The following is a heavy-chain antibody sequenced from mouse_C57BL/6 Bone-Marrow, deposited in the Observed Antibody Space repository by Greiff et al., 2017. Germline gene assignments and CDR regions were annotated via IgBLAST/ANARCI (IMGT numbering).Heavy chain of an antibody. J-gene: IGHJ1*03. CDR3: ARSPLFLWYLDV. D-gene: IGHD6-1*01. CDR2: IYWDDDK. V-gene: IGHV8-12*01. Sequence: QVTLKVSGPGILQSSQTLSLTCSFSGFSLSTSGMGVSWIRQPSGKGLEWLAHIYWDDDKRYNPSLKSRHTISTDTSRNQLFLKITSVDTADTATCYGARSPLFLWYLDVWGTGTTVTVSA. CDR1: GFSLSTSGMG.